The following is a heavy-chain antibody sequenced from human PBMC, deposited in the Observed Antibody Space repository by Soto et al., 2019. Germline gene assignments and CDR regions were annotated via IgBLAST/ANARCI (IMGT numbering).Heavy chain of an antibody. CDR3: AKDGLGSCTGGTCYGSNS. Sequence: EVQLLESGGNLVQPGGSLRLSCAASGFTFSSYVMSWVRQAPGKGLEWVSTIIGSVASIYDADSVKGRFTISRDNSKNTVYLQMNSLRAEDTAVYYCAKDGLGSCTGGTCYGSNSWGQGTLVTVSS. J-gene: IGHJ4*02. V-gene: IGHV3-23*01. CDR2: IIGSVASI. D-gene: IGHD2-15*01. CDR1: GFTFSSYV.